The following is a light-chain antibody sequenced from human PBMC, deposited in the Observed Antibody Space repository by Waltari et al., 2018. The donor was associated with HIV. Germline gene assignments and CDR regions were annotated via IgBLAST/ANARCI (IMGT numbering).Light chain of an antibody. CDR1: SSDVGSYNL. J-gene: IGLJ2*01. CDR2: EVN. CDR3: CSYAGSREV. Sequence: QSALTQPASVSGSPGQSITISCTGTSSDVGSYNLVSWYQQHPGKAPKRMIYEVNKRPSGVSNRFSGSKSSNTASLTIAGLQTEDEADYYCCSYAGSREVFGGGTKLTVL. V-gene: IGLV2-23*02.